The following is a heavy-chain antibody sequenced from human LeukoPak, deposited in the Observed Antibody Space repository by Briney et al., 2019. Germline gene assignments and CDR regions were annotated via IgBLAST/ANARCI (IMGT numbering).Heavy chain of an antibody. CDR3: ARHGTYGNDFDY. CDR1: GGSISSYY. V-gene: IGHV4-59*08. D-gene: IGHD3-10*01. J-gene: IGHJ4*02. CDR2: IYYSGST. Sequence: SETLSLTCTVSGGSISSYYWSWIRQPPGKGLEWIGYIYYSGSTNYNPSLKSRVTISVDTSKNQFSLKLSSVTAADTAVYHCARHGTYGNDFDYWGQGTLVTVSS.